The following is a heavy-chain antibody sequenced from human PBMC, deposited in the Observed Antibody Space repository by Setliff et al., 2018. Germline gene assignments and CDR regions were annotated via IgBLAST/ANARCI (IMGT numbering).Heavy chain of an antibody. D-gene: IGHD3-10*02. CDR1: GFTLSSYW. J-gene: IGHJ4*02. V-gene: IGHV3-74*01. Sequence: PGGSLRLSCAASGFTLSSYWMHWVRQVPGKGLVWVSRINSDGSSTGYADSVKGRFTISRDNSKNTLYLQMDSLRAEDTAVYYCAKMFGDYCTTFSRWEPPEYWGQGTLVTVSS. CDR2: INSDGSST. CDR3: AKMFGDYCTTFSRWEPPEY.